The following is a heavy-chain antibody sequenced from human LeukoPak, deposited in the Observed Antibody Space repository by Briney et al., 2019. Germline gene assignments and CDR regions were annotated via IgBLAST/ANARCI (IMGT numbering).Heavy chain of an antibody. CDR3: ARGFNTYYYDSSGYPEYFQH. CDR1: GFTFSTYV. V-gene: IGHV3-30*07. D-gene: IGHD3-22*01. CDR2: ILYDGSNK. Sequence: GSLRLSCAASGFTFSTYVMHWVRQAPGKGLQWVAVILYDGSNKYYADSVKGRFIISRDNAKNSLYLQMNSLRAEDTAVYYCARGFNTYYYDSSGYPEYFQHWGQGTLVTVSS. J-gene: IGHJ1*01.